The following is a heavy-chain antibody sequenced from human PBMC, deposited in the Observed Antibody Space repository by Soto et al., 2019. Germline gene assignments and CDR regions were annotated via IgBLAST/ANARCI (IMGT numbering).Heavy chain of an antibody. CDR3: ATSQKGYNWNYFDH. D-gene: IGHD1-20*01. Sequence: SETLSLTCAVSGASISDSYYYWAWLRQSPGKGPEWIGSVFYTGFTSYNPSLESRVSVSVDTSKSQFSLKLSAVTAADTAVYYCATSQKGYNWNYFDHWGQGALVTVS. J-gene: IGHJ4*02. CDR2: VFYTGFT. CDR1: GASISDSYYY. V-gene: IGHV4-39*01.